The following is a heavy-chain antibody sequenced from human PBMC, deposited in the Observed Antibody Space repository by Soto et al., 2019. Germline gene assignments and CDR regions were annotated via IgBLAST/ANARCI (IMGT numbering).Heavy chain of an antibody. CDR2: MYNTGST. CDR1: GGSISSYY. J-gene: IGHJ6*02. D-gene: IGHD2-21*02. V-gene: IGHV4-59*01. CDR3: ARDLWGYCGTDCYPLDV. Sequence: SSETLSLTCTVSGGSISSYYWSWIRQPPGKGLEWIGYMYNTGSTVYNPSFKSRVTISVDTSKNQFSLKLNSVTAADTAVYYCARDLWGYCGTDCYPLDVWGQGTTVTVS.